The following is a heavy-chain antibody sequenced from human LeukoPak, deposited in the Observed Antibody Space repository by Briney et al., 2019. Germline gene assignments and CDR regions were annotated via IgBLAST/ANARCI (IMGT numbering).Heavy chain of an antibody. CDR3: ARLKVTARFDY. Sequence: PSETLSLTCTVSGGSINTPNYYWGWIRQTPGKGLEWIGNIFYSGGTYYSPSLTSRVTISLDTSRNQFSLKLNSVTAADTAVYYCARLKVTARFDYWGQGALVTVSS. CDR2: IFYSGGT. V-gene: IGHV4-39*07. D-gene: IGHD2-2*01. J-gene: IGHJ4*02. CDR1: GGSINTPNYY.